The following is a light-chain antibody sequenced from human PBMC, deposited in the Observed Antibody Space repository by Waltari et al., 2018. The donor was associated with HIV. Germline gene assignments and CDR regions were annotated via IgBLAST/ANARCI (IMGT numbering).Light chain of an antibody. CDR1: SSNIGAGFD. Sequence: QSVLTQPPSLSGAPGQRVIISCTGSSSNIGAGFDVHWYQQLPGPAPKLLRYDNNNRPSGVPDRFSGSKSGTSASLANTGLQADDEADYYCQSYDSGLNTYVFGTGTRVTVL. J-gene: IGLJ1*01. V-gene: IGLV1-40*01. CDR3: QSYDSGLNTYV. CDR2: DNN.